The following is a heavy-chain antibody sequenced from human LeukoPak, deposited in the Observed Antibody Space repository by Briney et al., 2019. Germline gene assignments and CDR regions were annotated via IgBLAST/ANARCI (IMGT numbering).Heavy chain of an antibody. CDR2: IIPIFGTS. CDR1: GGTFGSYG. CDR3: ARDYGDLYFDY. D-gene: IGHD4-17*01. J-gene: IGHJ4*02. V-gene: IGHV1-69*13. Sequence: SVKVSCKASGGTFGSYGISWVRQAPGQGLEWMGEIIPIFGTSNYAQKFQGRVTITADESTSTAYMDLSSLRSEDTAVYYCARDYGDLYFDYWGQGTLVTVSS.